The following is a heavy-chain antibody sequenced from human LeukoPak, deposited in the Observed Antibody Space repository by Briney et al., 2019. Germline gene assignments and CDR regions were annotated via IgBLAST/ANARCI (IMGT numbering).Heavy chain of an antibody. CDR2: INHSGST. D-gene: IGHD3-16*01. V-gene: IGHV4-30-2*01. J-gene: IGHJ5*02. Sequence: SQTLSLTCTVSGGSISSGGYYWSWIRQPPGKGLEWIGEINHSGSTNYNPSLKSRVTISVDTSKNQFSLKLSSVTAADTAVYYCARGGLYWFDPWGQGTLVTVSS. CDR1: GGSISSGGYY. CDR3: ARGGLYWFDP.